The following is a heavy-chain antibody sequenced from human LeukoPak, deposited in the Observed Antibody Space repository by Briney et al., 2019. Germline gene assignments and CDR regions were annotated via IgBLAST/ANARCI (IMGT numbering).Heavy chain of an antibody. V-gene: IGHV3-30*03. J-gene: IGHJ6*03. D-gene: IGHD6-19*01. CDR2: ISYDGSNK. CDR1: GFTFSSYG. Sequence: PGGSLRLSCAASGFTFSSYGMHWVRQAPGKGLEWVAVISYDGSNKYYADSVKGRFTISRDNSKNTLYLQMNSLRAEDTAVYYCARDSNSGTGYYYMDVWGKGTTVTISS. CDR3: ARDSNSGTGYYYMDV.